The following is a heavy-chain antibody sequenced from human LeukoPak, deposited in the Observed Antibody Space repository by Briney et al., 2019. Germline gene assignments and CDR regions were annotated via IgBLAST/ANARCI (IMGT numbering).Heavy chain of an antibody. CDR1: GYTFTGYY. J-gene: IGHJ4*02. V-gene: IGHV1-2*02. D-gene: IGHD6-13*01. CDR2: INPNSGGT. Sequence: APVKVPCKASGYTFTGYYLHWVRQAPGQGLEWVGWINPNSGGTNYAQNFQGRVTMTRDTSITTAYMELSCLSSDDTAVYYCARAFSSSSYHFDYWGQGALVTVSS. CDR3: ARAFSSSSYHFDY.